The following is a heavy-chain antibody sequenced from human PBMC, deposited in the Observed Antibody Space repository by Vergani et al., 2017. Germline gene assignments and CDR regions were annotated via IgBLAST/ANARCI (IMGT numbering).Heavy chain of an antibody. D-gene: IGHD6-13*01. CDR3: ARGRDSSSWYYYYYGMDV. Sequence: QVQLQESGPGLVKPSQTLSLTCTVSGGSISSSSYYWDWIRQPPGKGLQWIGSIYYSGSTNYNPSLKSRVTISVDTSKNQFSLKLSSVTAADTAVYYCARGRDSSSWYYYYYGMDVWGQGTTVTVSS. CDR2: IYYSGST. CDR1: GGSISSSSYY. V-gene: IGHV4-39*07. J-gene: IGHJ6*02.